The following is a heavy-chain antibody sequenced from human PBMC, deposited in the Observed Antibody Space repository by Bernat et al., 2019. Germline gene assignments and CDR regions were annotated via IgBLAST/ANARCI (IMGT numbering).Heavy chain of an antibody. CDR2: IRSKANNYAT. V-gene: IGHV3-73*01. CDR3: TSYVVHPLDY. D-gene: IGHD3-10*01. CDR1: GSTFSGST. Sequence: EVQLVESGGGLVQPGGSLKVSCAASGSTFSGSTMHWVRQASGKGLEWVGRIRSKANNYATTYAASVKGRFTISRDDSKNTAYLQMNSLKTEDTAVYYCTSYVVHPLDYWGQGTLVTVSS. J-gene: IGHJ4*02.